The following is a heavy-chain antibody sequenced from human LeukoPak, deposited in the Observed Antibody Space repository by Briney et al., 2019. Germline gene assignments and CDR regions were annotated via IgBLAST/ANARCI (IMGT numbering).Heavy chain of an antibody. V-gene: IGHV3-23*01. CDR1: GFTFNIYA. CDR2: ISGSGGST. Sequence: GGSLRLSCAASGFTFNIYALGWVRQAPGKGLEWVSAISGSGGSTYYADSVKGRFTISRDNSKNTLYLQMNSLRAEDTAVYYCAKANEAGITIFGVVIIPGSDYWGQGTLVTVSS. J-gene: IGHJ4*02. D-gene: IGHD3-3*01. CDR3: AKANEAGITIFGVVIIPGSDY.